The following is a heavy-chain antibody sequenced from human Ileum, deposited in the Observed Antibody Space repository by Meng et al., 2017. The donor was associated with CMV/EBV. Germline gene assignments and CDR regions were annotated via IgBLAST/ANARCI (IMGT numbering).Heavy chain of an antibody. Sequence: QFQRGSTGTLKTTVTVPRTWGVHGGSFSSFSWTWTRQPPGKCPKLFGDNNHRGTTNYSPSLKSRGTISIATSKTQFSLRLSSLTAADTAVYYCTRGRVGDWGFDFWGQGTLVTVSS. D-gene: IGHD1-26*01. V-gene: IGHV4-34*02. CDR3: TRGRVGDWGFDF. CDR1: GGSFSSFS. J-gene: IGHJ4*02. CDR2: NNHRGTT.